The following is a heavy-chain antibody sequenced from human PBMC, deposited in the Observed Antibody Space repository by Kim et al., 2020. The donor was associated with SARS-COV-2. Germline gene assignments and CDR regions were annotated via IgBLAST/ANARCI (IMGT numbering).Heavy chain of an antibody. D-gene: IGHD3-16*01. CDR1: GFTFSSYE. CDR2: ISSSGNTI. V-gene: IGHV3-48*03. Sequence: GGSLRLSCAASGFTFSSYEMNWVRQAPGKGLEWVSNISSSGNTIYDADAVKSLFTICRDNAKNSLYLQMSSLRAEDTAVYYGARDYALAALVTVHRYGMDVWGQGTTVTVSS. CDR3: ARDYALAALVTVHRYGMDV. J-gene: IGHJ6*02.